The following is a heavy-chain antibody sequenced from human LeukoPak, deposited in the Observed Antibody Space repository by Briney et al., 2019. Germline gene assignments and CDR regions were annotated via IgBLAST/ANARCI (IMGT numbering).Heavy chain of an antibody. V-gene: IGHV5-51*01. CDR1: GYSFTSYW. CDR2: IYPGDSDT. D-gene: IGHD6-13*01. CDR3: ARHPPQQGVDY. J-gene: IGHJ4*02. Sequence: GESLKISCKGSGYSFTSYWIGWVRRIPGKGLEWMGIIYPGDSDTRYSPSFQGQVTISADQSISTAYLQWSSLKASDTAMYYCARHPPQQGVDYWGQGTLVTVSS.